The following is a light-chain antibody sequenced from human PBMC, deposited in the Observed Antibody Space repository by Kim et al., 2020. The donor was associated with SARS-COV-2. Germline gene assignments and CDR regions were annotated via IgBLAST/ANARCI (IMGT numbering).Light chain of an antibody. J-gene: IGKJ2*01. CDR1: QSVSSN. CDR3: HQYNTWPYT. V-gene: IGKV3-15*01. CDR2: RAS. Sequence: GSPGEGATLSGRASQSVSSNLAWYQQKPGQAPRLLIYRASTRATGLPARFSGRGSGTEYTLTINSLQSEDFAVYYCHQYNTWPYTFGQGTKLEI.